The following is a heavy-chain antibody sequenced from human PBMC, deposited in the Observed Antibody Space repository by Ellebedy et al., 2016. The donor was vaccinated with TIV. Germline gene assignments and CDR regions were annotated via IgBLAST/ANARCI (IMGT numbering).Heavy chain of an antibody. Sequence: GGSLRLSCAASGFTVSSNYMSWVRQAPGKGLEWVSVIYSGGSTYYADSVKGRFTISRDNSKNTLYLQMNSLRAEDTAVYYCARALGGYNYNYWGQGTLVTVSS. CDR1: GFTVSSNY. V-gene: IGHV3-53*01. CDR2: IYSGGST. D-gene: IGHD5-24*01. J-gene: IGHJ4*02. CDR3: ARALGGYNYNY.